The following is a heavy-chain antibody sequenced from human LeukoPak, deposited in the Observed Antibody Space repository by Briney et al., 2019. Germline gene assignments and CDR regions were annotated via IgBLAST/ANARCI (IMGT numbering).Heavy chain of an antibody. CDR1: GYTFTSYG. Sequence: ASVKVSCKASGYTFTSYGICWVRQAPGQGLEWMGWIYAYNGNTDYAQKFQGRVTMTTDTSTSTGYMELRSLRSDDTAVYYCARDQGDYSSSSVSDYWGQGTLVTVSS. J-gene: IGHJ4*02. CDR3: ARDQGDYSSSSVSDY. V-gene: IGHV1-18*01. CDR2: IYAYNGNT. D-gene: IGHD6-6*01.